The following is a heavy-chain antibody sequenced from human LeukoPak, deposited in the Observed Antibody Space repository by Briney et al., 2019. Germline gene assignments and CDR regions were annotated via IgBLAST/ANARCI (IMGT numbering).Heavy chain of an antibody. V-gene: IGHV4-59*01. CDR3: ARVVPTVRGVKRGKDGMDV. Sequence: SETLSLTCTVSGGSISSYYWSWIRQPPGKGLEWIGYIYYSGSTNYNPSLKSRVTISVDTSKNQFSLKLSSVTAADTAVYYCARVVPTVRGVKRGKDGMDVWGQGTTVTVSS. CDR2: IYYSGST. CDR1: GGSISSYY. J-gene: IGHJ6*02. D-gene: IGHD3-10*01.